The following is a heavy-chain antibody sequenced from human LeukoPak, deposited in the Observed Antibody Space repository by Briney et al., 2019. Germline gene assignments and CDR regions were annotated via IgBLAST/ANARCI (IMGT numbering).Heavy chain of an antibody. CDR1: GFTFSSYA. Sequence: PGGSLRLSCAASGFTFSSYAMSWVRQAPGKGLELVSAISGSGGSTYYADSVKGRFTISRDNSKNTLYLQMNSLRAEDTAVYYCAKDRDSGSYYNYWGQGTLVTVSS. J-gene: IGHJ4*02. D-gene: IGHD1-26*01. CDR3: AKDRDSGSYYNY. CDR2: ISGSGGST. V-gene: IGHV3-23*01.